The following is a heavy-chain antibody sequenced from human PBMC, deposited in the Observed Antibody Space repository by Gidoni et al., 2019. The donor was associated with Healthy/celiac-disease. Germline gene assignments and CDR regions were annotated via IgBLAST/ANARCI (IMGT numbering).Heavy chain of an antibody. Sequence: EVQLVESGGGLVQPGRSLRLSCTASGFTFGDSAMRWFRQAPGKGLEWVGFIRSKAYGGTTEYAASVKGRFTISRDDSKSIAYLQMNSLKTEDTAVYYCTRDAIVGATDYYYGMDVWGQGTTVTVSS. V-gene: IGHV3-49*03. CDR2: IRSKAYGGTT. J-gene: IGHJ6*02. CDR3: TRDAIVGATDYYYGMDV. D-gene: IGHD1-26*01. CDR1: GFTFGDSA.